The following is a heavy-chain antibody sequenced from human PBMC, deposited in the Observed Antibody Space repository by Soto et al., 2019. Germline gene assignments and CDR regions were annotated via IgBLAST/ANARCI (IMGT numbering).Heavy chain of an antibody. CDR2: IWYDGSNK. D-gene: IGHD5-18*01. V-gene: IGHV3-33*01. J-gene: IGHJ2*01. CDR3: AREGSDTAMVIRSWYFDL. Sequence: GGSLRLSCAASGFTFSSYGMHWVRQAPGKGLEWVAVIWYDGSNKYYADSVKGRFTISRDNSRNTLYLQMNSLRAEDTAVYYCAREGSDTAMVIRSWYFDLWGRGTLVTVSS. CDR1: GFTFSSYG.